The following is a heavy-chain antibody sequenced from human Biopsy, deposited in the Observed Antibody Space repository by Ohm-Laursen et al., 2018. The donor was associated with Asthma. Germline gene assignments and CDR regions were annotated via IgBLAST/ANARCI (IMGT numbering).Heavy chain of an antibody. V-gene: IGHV4-61*01. CDR3: ARVPTTLQYFDL. Sequence: SQTLSLTCTVSGGSVSSCSYYWSWIRQPPGKGQAWVSYISYSGSPDYNPSLKSRLTISIDPSKNQFSRKLRSVTAADTAVFYCARVPTTLQYFDLWGRGTLVIVSS. D-gene: IGHD2-15*01. J-gene: IGHJ2*01. CDR1: GGSVSSCSYY. CDR2: ISYSGSP.